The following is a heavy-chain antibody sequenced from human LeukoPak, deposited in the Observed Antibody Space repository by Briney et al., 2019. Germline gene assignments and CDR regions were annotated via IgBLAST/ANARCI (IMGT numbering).Heavy chain of an antibody. CDR1: GFTFSTYA. D-gene: IGHD5-18*01. CDR2: ISTTGGGT. CDR3: TKRGYSYEADY. Sequence: PGGSLRLSCVVSGFTFSTYAMRWIRQAPGKGLEWVSSISTTGGGTSYADSVKGRFTISRDNSKNTLFLQMNSLRAEDTAVYYCTKRGYSYEADYRGQGTLVTVSS. V-gene: IGHV3-23*01. J-gene: IGHJ4*02.